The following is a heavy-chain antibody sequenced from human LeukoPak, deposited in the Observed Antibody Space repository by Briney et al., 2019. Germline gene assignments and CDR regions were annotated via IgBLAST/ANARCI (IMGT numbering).Heavy chain of an antibody. J-gene: IGHJ3*02. CDR3: ARPLRPYSGSYPDAFDI. CDR1: GFTFSSYS. CDR2: ISSSSSYI. V-gene: IGHV3-21*01. Sequence: GGSLRLSCAASGFTFSSYSMNWVRQAPGKGLEWVSSISSSSSYIYYADSVKGRFTISRDNSKNTLYLQMNSLRAEDTAVYYRARPLRPYSGSYPDAFDIWGQGTMVTVSS. D-gene: IGHD1-26*01.